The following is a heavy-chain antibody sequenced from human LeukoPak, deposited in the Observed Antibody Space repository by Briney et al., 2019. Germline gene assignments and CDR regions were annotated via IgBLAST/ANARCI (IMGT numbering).Heavy chain of an antibody. CDR1: GGSISSYY. J-gene: IGHJ4*02. V-gene: IGHV4-59*01. CDR2: IYYSGST. Sequence: SETLSLTCTVSGGSISSYYWSWIRQPPGKGLEWIGYIYYSGSTNYNPSLKSRVTISVDTSKNQFSLKLTSVTAADTAVYYCARGGDRSALFDYWGQGTLVTVSS. CDR3: ARGGDRSALFDY. D-gene: IGHD3-16*01.